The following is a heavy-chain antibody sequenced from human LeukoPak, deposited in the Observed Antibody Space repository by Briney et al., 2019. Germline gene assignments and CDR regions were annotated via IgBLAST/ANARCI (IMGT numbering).Heavy chain of an antibody. CDR3: AREKTFGGVIVIDY. J-gene: IGHJ4*02. CDR2: ISAYNGNT. D-gene: IGHD3-16*02. V-gene: IGHV1-18*01. Sequence: GASVKVSCKASGYTFTSYGISWVRQAPGQGLEWMGWISAYNGNTNYAQKLQGRVTMTTDISTSTAYMELRSLRSDDTAVYYCAREKTFGGVIVIDYWGQGTLVTVSS. CDR1: GYTFTSYG.